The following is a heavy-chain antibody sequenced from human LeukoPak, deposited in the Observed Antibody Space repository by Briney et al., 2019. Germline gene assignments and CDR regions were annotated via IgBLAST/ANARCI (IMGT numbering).Heavy chain of an antibody. Sequence: GASVKVSCKASGGTFSSYAISWVRQAPGQGLKWMGRIIPIFGTANYAQKFQGRVTITADKSTSTAYMELSSLRSEDTAVYYCARADTLRSFDYWGQGTLVTVSS. CDR2: IIPIFGTA. CDR1: GGTFSSYA. D-gene: IGHD4-17*01. V-gene: IGHV1-69*06. J-gene: IGHJ4*02. CDR3: ARADTLRSFDY.